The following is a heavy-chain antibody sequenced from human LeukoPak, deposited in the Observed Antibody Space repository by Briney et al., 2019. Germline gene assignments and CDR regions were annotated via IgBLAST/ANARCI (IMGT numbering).Heavy chain of an antibody. Sequence: GGSLILSCVASEFTFSTYSMNWVRQAPGKGLEWISYISSGSNTIYYADSVKGRFTISRDNAKNSLYLQMNSLRAEDMAVYYCERRVGATYYFDWWGQGTLVTVSS. J-gene: IGHJ4*02. CDR2: ISSGSNTI. V-gene: IGHV3-48*01. CDR1: EFTFSTYS. CDR3: ERRVGATYYFDW. D-gene: IGHD1-26*01.